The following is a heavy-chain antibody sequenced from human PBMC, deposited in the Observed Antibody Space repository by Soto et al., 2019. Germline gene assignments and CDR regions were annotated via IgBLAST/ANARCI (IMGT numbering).Heavy chain of an antibody. D-gene: IGHD1-1*01. CDR2: IIAIFGTA. CDR1: GGTFSSYA. Sequence: QVQLVQSWCEVKKPGSSVKVSCKASGGTFSSYAISWVRQAPVQGLEWMGVIIAIFGTANYAQKFQGRVTITGEESKGTAYMELSSLRFEATDLYYFTRGHGYNLYWIQGTLVTVAS. V-gene: IGHV1-69*01. J-gene: IGHJ4*01. CDR3: TRGHGYNLY.